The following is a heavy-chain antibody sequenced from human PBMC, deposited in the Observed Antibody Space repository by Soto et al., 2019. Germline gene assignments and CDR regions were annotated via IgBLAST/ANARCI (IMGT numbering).Heavy chain of an antibody. CDR1: GYSFTSYW. V-gene: IGHV5-51*01. CDR2: IYPGDSDT. Sequence: PGESLKISCKGSGYSFTSYWIGWVRQMPGKGLEWMGIIYPGDSDTRYSPSFQGQVTISADKSISTAYLQWSSLKASDTAMYYCARHSRIAAAGIGYYYYGMDVWGQGTTVTVSS. CDR3: ARHSRIAAAGIGYYYYGMDV. D-gene: IGHD6-13*01. J-gene: IGHJ6*02.